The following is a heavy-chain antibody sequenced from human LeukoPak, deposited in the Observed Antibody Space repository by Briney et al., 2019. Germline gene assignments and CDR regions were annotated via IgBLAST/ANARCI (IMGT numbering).Heavy chain of an antibody. CDR1: GFTFSSYE. D-gene: IGHD2-2*01. Sequence: GGSLRLSCAASGFTFSSYEMNWVRQAPGKGLEWVSYISSSGSTIYYADSVKGRFTISRDNAKNSLYLQMNSLRAEDTAVYYCARGREGPRGYCSSTSCYPGHNWFDPWGQGTLVTVSS. V-gene: IGHV3-48*03. J-gene: IGHJ5*02. CDR2: ISSSGSTI. CDR3: ARGREGPRGYCSSTSCYPGHNWFDP.